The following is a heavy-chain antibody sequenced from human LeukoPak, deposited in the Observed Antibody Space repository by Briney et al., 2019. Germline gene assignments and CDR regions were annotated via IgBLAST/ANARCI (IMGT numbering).Heavy chain of an antibody. CDR1: GFTFSSYS. CDR3: AREVVVTSRYEYYYYGMDV. V-gene: IGHV3-21*01. Sequence: PGGSLRLSCAASGFTFSSYSMNWVRQAPGKGLEWVSSISSSSSYIYYADSVKGRFTIPRDNAKNSLYLQMNSLRAEDTAVYYCAREVVVTSRYEYYYYGMDVWGQGTTVTVSS. CDR2: ISSSSSYI. D-gene: IGHD4-23*01. J-gene: IGHJ6*02.